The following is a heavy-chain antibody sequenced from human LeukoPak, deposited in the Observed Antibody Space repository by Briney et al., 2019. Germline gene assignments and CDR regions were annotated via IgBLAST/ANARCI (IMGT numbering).Heavy chain of an antibody. CDR3: AKPYYYGSGSYYNEAGDY. J-gene: IGHJ4*02. CDR2: ISYDGSNK. Sequence: SGGSLRLSCAASGFTFSSHGMHWVRQAPGKGLEWVAVISYDGSNKYYADSVKGRFTISRDNSKNTLYLQMNSLRAEDTAVYYCAKPYYYGSGSYYNEAGDYWGQGTLVTVSS. D-gene: IGHD3-10*01. CDR1: GFTFSSHG. V-gene: IGHV3-30*18.